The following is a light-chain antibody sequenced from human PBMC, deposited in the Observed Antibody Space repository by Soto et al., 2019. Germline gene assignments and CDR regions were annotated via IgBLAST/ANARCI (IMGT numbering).Light chain of an antibody. CDR2: AAS. CDR1: QNIARY. J-gene: IGKJ1*01. V-gene: IGKV1-39*01. CDR3: QQSYSVPQT. Sequence: DIRMIQSPSSLSASVGDRVTITCRASQNIARYVNWYQQKPGKAPKLLIHAASNLESGVPSRFSGRGSGTDFTLTITSLRPEDFATFYCQQSYSVPQTFGQGTKGGYQ.